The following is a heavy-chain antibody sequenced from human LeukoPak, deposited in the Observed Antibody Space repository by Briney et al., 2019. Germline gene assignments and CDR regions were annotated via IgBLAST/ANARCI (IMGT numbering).Heavy chain of an antibody. Sequence: PGGSLRLSCAASGFAFSSFAMGWVRQSPGKGLEWLSTINGGGNTTFYADSVKGRFTISRDNSKYTLYLHMDSLRPDDTAIYYCTKELHVAVAVADYYYFYMDVWGRGTAVTVSS. CDR2: INGGGNTT. J-gene: IGHJ6*03. D-gene: IGHD6-19*01. CDR3: TKELHVAVAVADYYYFYMDV. CDR1: GFAFSSFA. V-gene: IGHV3-23*01.